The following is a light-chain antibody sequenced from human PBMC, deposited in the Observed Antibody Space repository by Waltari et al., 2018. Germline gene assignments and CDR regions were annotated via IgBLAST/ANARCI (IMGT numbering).Light chain of an antibody. V-gene: IGLV2-8*01. CDR1: SSDVGHYKY. CDR2: DGS. CDR3: SSYAGSNNRV. J-gene: IGLJ3*02. Sequence: QSALTQPPSASGSPGPSVTIPCPGTSSDVGHYKYVPWYQQHPGKAPKLMIYDGSQRPSGVPDRFSGSKSGNTASLTVSGLQAEDEADYYCSSYAGSNNRVFGGGTKLTVL.